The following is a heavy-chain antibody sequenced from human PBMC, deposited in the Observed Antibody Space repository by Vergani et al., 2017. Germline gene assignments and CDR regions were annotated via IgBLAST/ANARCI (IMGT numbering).Heavy chain of an antibody. D-gene: IGHD3-3*01. Sequence: QVQLQESGPGLVKPSETLSLTCTVSGGSISSHYWSWIRQPPGKGLEWIGYIYYSGSTNYNPSLKSRVTISVDTSKNQFSLKLSSVTAADTAVYYCARVLRFLEWSGYYYYYMDVWGKGTTVTVSS. J-gene: IGHJ6*03. V-gene: IGHV4-59*11. CDR1: GGSISSHY. CDR2: IYYSGST. CDR3: ARVLRFLEWSGYYYYYMDV.